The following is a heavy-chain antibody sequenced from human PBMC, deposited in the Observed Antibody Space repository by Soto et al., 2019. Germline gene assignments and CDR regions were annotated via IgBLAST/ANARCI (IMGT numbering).Heavy chain of an antibody. Sequence: GGSLRLSCAASGFTFSNAWMSWVRQAPGKGLEWVGRIKSKTDGGTTDYAAPVKGRFTISRDDSKNTLYLQMNSLKTEDTAVYYCTTEANDFWSGYPHPYFDYWGQGTLVTVSS. J-gene: IGHJ4*02. CDR1: GFTFSNAW. CDR3: TTEANDFWSGYPHPYFDY. D-gene: IGHD3-3*01. V-gene: IGHV3-15*01. CDR2: IKSKTDGGTT.